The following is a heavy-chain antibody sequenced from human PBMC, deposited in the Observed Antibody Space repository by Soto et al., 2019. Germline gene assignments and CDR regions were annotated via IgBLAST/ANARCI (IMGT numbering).Heavy chain of an antibody. D-gene: IGHD6-13*01. CDR1: GGSISSDDHY. CDR2: IYYSGTT. CDR3: ATVRSRWNINY. V-gene: IGHV4-30-4*01. Sequence: QVQLQESGPGLVKPSQTLSLTCIVSGGSISSDDHYWSWIRQPPGKGLEWIGYIYYSGTTHSNPSLTTRLFIPLATSTHQFSLQLTSVTAADTAVYYCATVRSRWNINYWGQGTLVTVSS. J-gene: IGHJ4*02.